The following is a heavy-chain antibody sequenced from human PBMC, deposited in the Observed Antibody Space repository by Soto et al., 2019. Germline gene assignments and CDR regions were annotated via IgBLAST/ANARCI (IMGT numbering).Heavy chain of an antibody. CDR2: IYWDDDK. CDR1: GFSLSTSGVG. CDR3: SPRRWGSYFDY. J-gene: IGHJ4*02. D-gene: IGHD3-16*01. V-gene: IGHV2-5*02. Sequence: QITLKESGPTLVKPTQTLTLTCTFSGFSLSTSGVGVGWIRQPPGKALEWLALIYWDDDKRYSPSLQSRLTITTDTSTNQVLLTMTNMEPVDTATYYCSPRRWGSYFDYWGQGTLVTVSS.